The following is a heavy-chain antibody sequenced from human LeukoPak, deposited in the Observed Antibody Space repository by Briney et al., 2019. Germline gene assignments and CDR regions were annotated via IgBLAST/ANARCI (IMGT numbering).Heavy chain of an antibody. CDR3: ARDASADKYYYDSSGYYPDI. D-gene: IGHD3-22*01. CDR2: ISGSGGST. V-gene: IGHV3-23*01. J-gene: IGHJ3*02. Sequence: GGSLRLSCAASGFTFNSYAMSWVRQAPGKGLEWVSVISGSGGSTYYADSAKGRFTISRDNAKNSLYLQMNSLRAEDTAVYYCARDASADKYYYDSSGYYPDIWGQGTMVTVSS. CDR1: GFTFNSYA.